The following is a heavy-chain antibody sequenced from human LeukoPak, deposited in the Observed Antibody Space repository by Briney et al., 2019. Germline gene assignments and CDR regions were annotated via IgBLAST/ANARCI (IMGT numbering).Heavy chain of an antibody. CDR1: GFTFSSYG. Sequence: GGSLRLSCVGSGFTFSSYGMDWVRQVPGKGLEWVSVIYSGGSTYYADSVKGRFTISRDNSKNTLYLQMNSLRAEDTAVYYCARSNGAHYYDSSGYIDYWGQGTLVTVSS. V-gene: IGHV3-53*01. CDR3: ARSNGAHYYDSSGYIDY. J-gene: IGHJ4*02. CDR2: IYSGGST. D-gene: IGHD3-22*01.